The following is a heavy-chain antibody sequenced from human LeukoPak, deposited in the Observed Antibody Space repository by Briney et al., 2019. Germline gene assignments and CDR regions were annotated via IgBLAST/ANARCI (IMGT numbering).Heavy chain of an antibody. V-gene: IGHV1-46*01. CDR2: INPSGGST. CDR1: GYTFTSYY. D-gene: IGHD3-22*01. J-gene: IGHJ4*02. CDR3: ATSMIVVVKLDY. Sequence: GASVKVSCKASGYTFTSYYMHWVRQAPGQGLEWMGIINPSGGSTTYAQKFQGRVTMTRDTSTSTVYMELSSLRSEDTAVYHCATSMIVVVKLDYWGQGTLVTVSS.